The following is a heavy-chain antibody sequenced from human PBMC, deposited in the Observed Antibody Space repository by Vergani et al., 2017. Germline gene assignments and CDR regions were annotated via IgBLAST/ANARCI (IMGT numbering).Heavy chain of an antibody. CDR1: GFTFSNAW. Sequence: EVQLVESGGGLVQPGGSLRLSCAASGFTFSNAWMSWVRQAPGKGLEWVGRIKSKTDGGTTDYAAPVKGRFTISRDDSKNTLYLQMNSLKTEDTAVYYCTTFYYYYDSSGYPPGDYWGQGTLVTVSS. J-gene: IGHJ4*02. CDR2: IKSKTDGGTT. V-gene: IGHV3-15*01. CDR3: TTFYYYYDSSGYPPGDY. D-gene: IGHD3-22*01.